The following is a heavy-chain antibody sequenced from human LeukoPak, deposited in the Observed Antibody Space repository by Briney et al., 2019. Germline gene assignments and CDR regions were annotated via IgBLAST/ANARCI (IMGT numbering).Heavy chain of an antibody. J-gene: IGHJ4*02. CDR1: GYTFTSYD. Sequence: ASVKVSCKASGYTFTSYDINWVRQATGQGLEWMGWMNPNSGNTGYAQKFQGRVTITRNTSISTAYMELSSLRSEDTAVYYCAKGIAAAGEGIDYWGQGTLVTVSS. CDR3: AKGIAAAGEGIDY. CDR2: MNPNSGNT. D-gene: IGHD6-13*01. V-gene: IGHV1-8*01.